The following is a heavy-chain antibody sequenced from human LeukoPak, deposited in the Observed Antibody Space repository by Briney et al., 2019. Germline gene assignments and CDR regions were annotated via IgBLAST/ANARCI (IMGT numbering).Heavy chain of an antibody. CDR2: INPNSGGT. CDR1: GYTFTGYY. V-gene: IGHV1-2*02. CDR3: ARDMVKATGVIAIYYYMDV. J-gene: IGHJ6*03. D-gene: IGHD3-16*02. Sequence: ASVKVSCKASGYTFTGYYIHWVRQAPGQGLEWMGWINPNSGGTNYAQKFQGRVTMTRDTPISTAYMELSRVRSDDTAVYYCARDMVKATGVIAIYYYMDVWGRGTTVTVSS.